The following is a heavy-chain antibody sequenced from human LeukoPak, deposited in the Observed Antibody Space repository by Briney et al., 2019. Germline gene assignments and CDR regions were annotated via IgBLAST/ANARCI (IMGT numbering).Heavy chain of an antibody. CDR1: GGSISSSNW. CDR2: IYHSGST. Sequence: SETLSLTCAVSGGSISSSNWWSWVRQPPGKGLEWIGEIYHSGSTNYNPSLKSRVTISVDKSKNQFSLKLSSVTAADTAVYYCARVDLLWFGEPKGFDPWGQGTLETVSS. J-gene: IGHJ5*02. D-gene: IGHD3-10*01. CDR3: ARVDLLWFGEPKGFDP. V-gene: IGHV4-4*02.